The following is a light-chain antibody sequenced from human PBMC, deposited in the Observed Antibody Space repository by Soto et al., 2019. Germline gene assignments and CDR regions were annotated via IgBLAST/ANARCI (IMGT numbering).Light chain of an antibody. CDR3: QQYDGH. CDR1: QSINIW. V-gene: IGKV1-5*01. Sequence: IQMTQSPSTLSASVGDRVTITCRASQSINIWLAWYQQKPGKAPKVLIYDVSTLESGVPSRFSGSGFGTEFTLTISSLQPDDFATYYCQQYDGHFGGGTRVEIK. CDR2: DVS. J-gene: IGKJ4*01.